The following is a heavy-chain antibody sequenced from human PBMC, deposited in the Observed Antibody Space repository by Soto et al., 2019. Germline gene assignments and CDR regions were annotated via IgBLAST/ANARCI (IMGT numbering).Heavy chain of an antibody. CDR1: GGTFGSYT. D-gene: IGHD2-21*01. Sequence: QVHRVQSGAEVKKPGSSVKVSCTASGGTFGSYTVTWVRQAPGQGLEWMGEIIPMFGTASYAQKFQGRVTLTADKSTTTAHMELRSLSADDTAVYFCARQRAIPPRFYSGMDVWGPGTTVTVSS. V-gene: IGHV1-69*06. CDR2: IIPMFGTA. CDR3: ARQRAIPPRFYSGMDV. J-gene: IGHJ6*02.